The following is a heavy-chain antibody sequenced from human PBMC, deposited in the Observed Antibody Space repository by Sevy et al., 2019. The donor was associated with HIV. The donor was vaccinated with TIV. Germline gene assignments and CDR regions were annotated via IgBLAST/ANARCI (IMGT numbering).Heavy chain of an antibody. CDR1: GGSISSGGYY. Sequence: SETLSLTCTVSGGSISSGGYYWSWIRQHPGKGLEWIGYIYYSGSTYYNPSLKSRVTISVDTSKNQLSLKLSSVTAADTAVYYCARDYYSDYNWFDPWGQGTLVTVSS. CDR3: ARDYYSDYNWFDP. CDR2: IYYSGST. V-gene: IGHV4-31*03. D-gene: IGHD4-17*01. J-gene: IGHJ5*02.